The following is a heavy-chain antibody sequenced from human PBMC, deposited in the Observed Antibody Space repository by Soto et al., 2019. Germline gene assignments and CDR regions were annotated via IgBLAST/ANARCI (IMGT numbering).Heavy chain of an antibody. CDR1: GNPISSGYY. D-gene: IGHD3-3*01. CDR3: ARDLGAFGVVITLDY. CDR2: IYHSGST. J-gene: IGHJ4*02. Sequence: SETLSLTCAVFGNPISSGYYWGWIRQPPGKGLEWIGSIYHSGSTYYNPSLKSRVTISLDTSKNQFSLKLSSVTAADTAVYYCARDLGAFGVVITLDYWGQGTLVTVS. V-gene: IGHV4-38-2*02.